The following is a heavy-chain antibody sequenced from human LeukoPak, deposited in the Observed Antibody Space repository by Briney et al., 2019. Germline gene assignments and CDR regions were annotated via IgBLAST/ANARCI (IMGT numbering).Heavy chain of an antibody. V-gene: IGHV3-53*01. CDR2: IYSGGST. D-gene: IGHD2-8*01. J-gene: IGHJ4*02. CDR1: GFTVSNNY. Sequence: GGSLRLSCAASGFTVSNNYMTWVRQAPGKGLEWVSVIYSGGSTFYADSVKGRFTISRDNSKNSLYLQMNSLRAEDTAVYYCAREGPTAALYDYWGQGTLVTVSS. CDR3: AREGPTAALYDY.